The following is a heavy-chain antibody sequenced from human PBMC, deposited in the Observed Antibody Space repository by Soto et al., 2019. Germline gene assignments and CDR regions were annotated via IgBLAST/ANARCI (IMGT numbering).Heavy chain of an antibody. CDR2: INHSGST. J-gene: IGHJ4*02. CDR3: AAGPETRSPQGY. Sequence: PSETLSLTCAVYGGSFSGYYWSWIRQPPGKGLEWIGEINHSGSTNYNPSLKSRVTISVDTSKNQFSLKLSSVTAADTAVYYCAAGPETRSPQGYWGQGTLVTVSS. V-gene: IGHV4-34*01. CDR1: GGSFSGYY.